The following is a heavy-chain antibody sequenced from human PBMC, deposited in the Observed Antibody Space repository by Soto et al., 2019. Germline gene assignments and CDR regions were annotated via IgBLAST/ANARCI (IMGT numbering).Heavy chain of an antibody. CDR3: AKAPKHYYDSSGYSSLFDY. D-gene: IGHD3-22*01. CDR2: ISGSGGST. V-gene: IGHV3-23*01. Sequence: RQAPGKGLEWVSAISGSGGSTYYADSVKGRFTISRDNSKNTLYLQMNSLRAEDTAVYYCAKAPKHYYDSSGYSSLFDYWGQGTLVTVSS. J-gene: IGHJ4*02.